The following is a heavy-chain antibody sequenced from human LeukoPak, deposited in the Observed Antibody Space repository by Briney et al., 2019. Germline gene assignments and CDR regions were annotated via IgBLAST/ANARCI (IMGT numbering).Heavy chain of an antibody. V-gene: IGHV3-30-3*01. Sequence: GGSLRLSCAASGFTFSSYAMHWVRQAPGKGLEWVAVISYDGSNKYYADSVKGRFTISRDNSKNTLYLQMNSLRAEDTAVYYRARDRFYVGATRTFDYWGQGTLVTVSS. CDR2: ISYDGSNK. D-gene: IGHD1-26*01. J-gene: IGHJ4*02. CDR3: ARDRFYVGATRTFDY. CDR1: GFTFSSYA.